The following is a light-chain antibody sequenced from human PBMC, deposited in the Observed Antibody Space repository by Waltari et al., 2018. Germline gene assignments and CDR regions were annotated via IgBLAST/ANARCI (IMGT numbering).Light chain of an antibody. J-gene: IGLJ2*01. CDR3: SSYRSSAIVV. CDR1: RSDLGCPNF. CDR2: GVT. Sequence: QSALTQPASVSGSPGQSLTISCTGPRSDLGCPNFVSWYQQHPGKAPTLLIFGVTNRPSGISDRFSGSKSGNTASLTISGLQAEDEGDYYCSSYRSSAIVVFGGGTKLSVL. V-gene: IGLV2-14*03.